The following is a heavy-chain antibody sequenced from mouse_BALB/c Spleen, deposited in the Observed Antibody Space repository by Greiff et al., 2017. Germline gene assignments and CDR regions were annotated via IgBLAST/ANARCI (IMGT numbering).Heavy chain of an antibody. J-gene: IGHJ4*01. CDR1: GYTFTSYW. CDR2: IYPSDSYT. CDR3: TRNAMDY. V-gene: IGHV1-69*02. Sequence: QVQLQQPGAELVRPGASVKLSCKASGYTFTSYWINWVKQRPGQCLEWIGNIYPSDSYTNYNQKFKDKATLTVDKSSSTAYMQLSSPTSEDSAVYYCTRNAMDYWGQGTSVTVSS.